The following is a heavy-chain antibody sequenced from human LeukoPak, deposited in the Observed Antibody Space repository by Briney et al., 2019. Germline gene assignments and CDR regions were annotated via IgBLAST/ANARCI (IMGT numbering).Heavy chain of an antibody. CDR2: ISGSGGNT. D-gene: IGHD1-26*01. CDR1: GFTFSSYA. Sequence: PGGSLRLSCAASGFTFSSYAMRWVRQAPGEGLEWVSGISGSGGNTYYADSVKGRFTISRDNSKNTLYLQMNSLRAEDTAGYYCAKDRGGNYLLAFDVWGQGTMVTVSS. CDR3: AKDRGGNYLLAFDV. J-gene: IGHJ3*01. V-gene: IGHV3-23*01.